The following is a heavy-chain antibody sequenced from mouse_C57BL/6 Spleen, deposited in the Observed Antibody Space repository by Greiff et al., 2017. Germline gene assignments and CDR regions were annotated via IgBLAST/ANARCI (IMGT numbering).Heavy chain of an antibody. V-gene: IGHV1-69*01. CDR3: ARGAGTGAMDY. CDR2: IDTSDSYT. J-gene: IGHJ4*01. Sequence: QVQLQQPGAELVMPGASVKLSCKASGYTFTSYWMHWVKQRPGQGLEWIGEIDTSDSYTNYNQKFKGKSTLTVDKSSSTAYMQLSSLTSEDSAVYYCARGAGTGAMDYWGQGTSVTVSS. D-gene: IGHD4-1*01. CDR1: GYTFTSYW.